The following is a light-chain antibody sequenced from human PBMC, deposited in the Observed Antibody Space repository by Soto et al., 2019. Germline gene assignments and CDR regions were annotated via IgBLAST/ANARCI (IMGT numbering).Light chain of an antibody. Sequence: QSALTQPASVSGSPGQSITISCIGTSSDVGGYNSVSWYQQHPGKAPKLMIYEVSNRPSGVSNRFSGSKSDNTASLTISGLQAEDEADYYCSSYTSSSTYVVFGGGTKVTVL. CDR2: EVS. CDR3: SSYTSSSTYVV. CDR1: SSDVGGYNS. J-gene: IGLJ2*01. V-gene: IGLV2-14*01.